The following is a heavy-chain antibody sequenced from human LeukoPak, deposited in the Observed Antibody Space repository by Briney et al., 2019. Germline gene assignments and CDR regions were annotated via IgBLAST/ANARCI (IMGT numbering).Heavy chain of an antibody. CDR3: ARHVRFERVDY. V-gene: IGHV3-7*01. J-gene: IGHJ4*02. D-gene: IGHD3-3*01. CDR2: IKQDGSEK. CDR1: GFIFTSYW. Sequence: PGGSLRLSCAASGFIFTSYWMSWVRQAPGKGLEWVANIKQDGSEKYYVDSVKGRFTISRDNAKNSLFLQMSSLRAEDTAVYYCARHVRFERVDYWGQGSLVTVSS.